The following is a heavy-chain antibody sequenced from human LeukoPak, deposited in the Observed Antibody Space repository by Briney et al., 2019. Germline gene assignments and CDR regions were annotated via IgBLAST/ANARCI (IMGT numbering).Heavy chain of an antibody. CDR2: ISGSGGST. Sequence: GGSLRLSCAASGFTFSSYAMSWVRQAPGKGLEWVSAISGSGGSTYYADSVKGRFTISRDNSENTLYLQMNSLRAEDTAVYYCAKDALYCSSTSCHEADYYYGMDVWGQGTTVTVSS. CDR3: AKDALYCSSTSCHEADYYYGMDV. D-gene: IGHD2-2*01. V-gene: IGHV3-23*01. CDR1: GFTFSSYA. J-gene: IGHJ6*02.